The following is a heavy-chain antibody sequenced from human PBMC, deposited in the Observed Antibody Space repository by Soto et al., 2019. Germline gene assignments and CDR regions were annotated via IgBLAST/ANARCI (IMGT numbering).Heavy chain of an antibody. J-gene: IGHJ6*02. CDR2: TYYRSKWYN. Sequence: SQTLSLTCVISGDSVSSNSGAWNWIRQSPSRGLEWLGRTYYRSKWYNDYAVSVKGRITINPDTSKNQFSLQLNPVTPEDTAVYYCSRDRAEAGTHYYGMDVWGQGTTVTVSS. CDR3: SRDRAEAGTHYYGMDV. V-gene: IGHV6-1*01. CDR1: GDSVSSNSGA. D-gene: IGHD6-19*01.